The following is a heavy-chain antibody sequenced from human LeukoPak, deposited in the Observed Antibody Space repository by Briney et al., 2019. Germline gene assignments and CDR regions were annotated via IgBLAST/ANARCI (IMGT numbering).Heavy chain of an antibody. J-gene: IGHJ6*03. CDR3: ARAVTKRYYYYYMDV. V-gene: IGHV1-8*01. CDR1: GYTFTSYD. CDR2: MNPNSGNT. D-gene: IGHD4-17*01. Sequence: ASVKVSCKASGYTFTSYDINWVRQATGQGLEWMGWMNPNSGNTGYAQKFQGRATMTRNTSISTAYMELSSLRSEDTAVYYCARAVTKRYYYYYMDVWGKGTTVTVSS.